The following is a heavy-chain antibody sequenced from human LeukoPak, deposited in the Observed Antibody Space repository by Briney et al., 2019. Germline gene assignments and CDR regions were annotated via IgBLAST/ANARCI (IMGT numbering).Heavy chain of an antibody. CDR1: GYTLTEVS. J-gene: IGHJ6*02. CDR3: AKVGAMGSGTYLYYNYYAMDV. Sequence: ASVKVSCKVSGYTLTEVSIHWVRQAPEKGLEWMGGLEPEDDETIYAQKFQGRVTMTEDIATDTAYMELISLRSEDTAVYYCAKVGAMGSGTYLYYNYYAMDVWGQGTTVTVSS. D-gene: IGHD1-26*01. V-gene: IGHV1-24*01. CDR2: LEPEDDET.